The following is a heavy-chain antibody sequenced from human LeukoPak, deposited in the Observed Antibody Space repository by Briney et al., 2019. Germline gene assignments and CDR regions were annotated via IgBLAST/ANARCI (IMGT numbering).Heavy chain of an antibody. CDR1: GGTISSYY. CDR3: ARHTLVGARNAFDI. CDR2: MYYSGNT. V-gene: IGHV4-59*08. J-gene: IGHJ3*02. Sequence: SETLSLTCNVSGGTISSYYWSWIRHPPGKGLEWIGYMYYSGNTNYNPSLKSRVTTSVDSSKNQFSLKLSSVTAADTAVYYCARHTLVGARNAFDIWGQGTMVTVSS. D-gene: IGHD1-26*01.